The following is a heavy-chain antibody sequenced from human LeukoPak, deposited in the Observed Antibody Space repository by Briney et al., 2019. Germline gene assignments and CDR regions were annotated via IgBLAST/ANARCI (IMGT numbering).Heavy chain of an antibody. J-gene: IGHJ4*02. CDR3: ARDLPYYYDSSGYSNFDY. CDR2: ISSSSSYI. D-gene: IGHD3-22*01. CDR1: GFTFSSYS. V-gene: IGHV3-21*01. Sequence: GGSLSLSCAASGFTFSSYSMNWVRQAPGKGLEWVSSISSSSSYIYYADSVKGRFTISRDNAKNSLYLQVNSLRAEDTAVYYCARDLPYYYDSSGYSNFDYWGQGTLVTVSS.